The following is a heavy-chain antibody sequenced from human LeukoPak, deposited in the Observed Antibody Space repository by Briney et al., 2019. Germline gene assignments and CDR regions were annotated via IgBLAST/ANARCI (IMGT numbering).Heavy chain of an antibody. D-gene: IGHD3-10*01. CDR3: ATGDGSGSPSDY. Sequence: PGGSLRLSCAASGFTFNNYAVNWVRQAPGKGLEWVSGISGSGGGTYFADSVKGRFTISRDNSKNTLYLQMNSLRAEDTAIYYCATGDGSGSPSDYWGQGTLVTVSS. J-gene: IGHJ4*02. CDR2: ISGSGGGT. CDR1: GFTFNNYA. V-gene: IGHV3-23*01.